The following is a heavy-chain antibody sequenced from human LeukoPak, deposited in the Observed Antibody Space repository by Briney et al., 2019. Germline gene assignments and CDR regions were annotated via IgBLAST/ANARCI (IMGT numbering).Heavy chain of an antibody. D-gene: IGHD3-10*01. Sequence: GGSLRLSCAASGFTFSSYWMNWVRQAPGKGLEWVANIKQDGSEKYYVDSVKGRFTISRDNSKNTLYLQMNSLRAEDTAVYYCAKVNYGSGSLYFDYWGQGTLVTVSS. CDR2: IKQDGSEK. V-gene: IGHV3-7*03. CDR1: GFTFSSYW. J-gene: IGHJ4*02. CDR3: AKVNYGSGSLYFDY.